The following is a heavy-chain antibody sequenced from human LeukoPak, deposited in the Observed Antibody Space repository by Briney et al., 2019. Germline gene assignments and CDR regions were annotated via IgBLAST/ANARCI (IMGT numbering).Heavy chain of an antibody. CDR2: IIPIFGTA. V-gene: IGHV1-69*05. D-gene: IGHD5-24*01. Sequence: SVKVSCKASGGTFSSYAIGWVRQAPGQGLEWMGGIIPIFGTANYAQKFQGRVTITTDESTSTAYMELSSLRSEDTAVYYCARGRQWLQLKSAFDIWGQGTMVTVSS. CDR1: GGTFSSYA. J-gene: IGHJ3*02. CDR3: ARGRQWLQLKSAFDI.